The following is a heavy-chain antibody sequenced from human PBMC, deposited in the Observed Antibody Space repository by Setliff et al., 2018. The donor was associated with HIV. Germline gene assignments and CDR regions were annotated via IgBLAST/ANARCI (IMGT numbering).Heavy chain of an antibody. CDR1: GYSISSGFY. D-gene: IGHD4-17*01. J-gene: IGHJ6*02. V-gene: IGHV4-38-2*01. Sequence: PPETLSLTCAVSGYSISSGFYWGWIRQPPGKGLEWIGTIYHSGSTYYNPSLKGRVTISLDTSNNQFSLKVNSVTAADTAIYYCARGGPTVAYGVDVWGQGTTVTVSS. CDR2: IYHSGST. CDR3: ARGGPTVAYGVDV.